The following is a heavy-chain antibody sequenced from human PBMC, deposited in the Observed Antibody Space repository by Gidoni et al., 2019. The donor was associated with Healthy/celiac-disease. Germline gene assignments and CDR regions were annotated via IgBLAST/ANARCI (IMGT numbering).Heavy chain of an antibody. CDR3: AKEGCSGGSCYPYTWFDP. V-gene: IGHV3-23*01. D-gene: IGHD2-15*01. CDR1: GFTFSSYA. Sequence: EVQLLESGGGLVQPGGSLRLSCAASGFTFSSYAMRWVRQAPGKGLEWVSAISGSGGSAYYADSVKGRFTTSRDNSKNTLYLQMNSLRAEDTAVYYCAKEGCSGGSCYPYTWFDPWGQGTLVTVSS. CDR2: ISGSGGSA. J-gene: IGHJ5*02.